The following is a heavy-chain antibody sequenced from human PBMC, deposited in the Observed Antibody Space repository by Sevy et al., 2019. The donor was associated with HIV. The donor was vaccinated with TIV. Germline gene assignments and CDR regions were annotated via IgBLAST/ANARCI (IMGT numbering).Heavy chain of an antibody. Sequence: GGSLRVSCAASGFTFSNYAMSWVRQTPGKGLEWVSAISGSADATYYTDSVKGRFTISRDNSKNTVYLQMNSLRAEDTAVYYCVKEVSQYSYSDYWGQGTLVTVSS. CDR1: GFTFSNYA. D-gene: IGHD5-18*01. V-gene: IGHV3-23*01. CDR2: ISGSADAT. J-gene: IGHJ4*02. CDR3: VKEVSQYSYSDY.